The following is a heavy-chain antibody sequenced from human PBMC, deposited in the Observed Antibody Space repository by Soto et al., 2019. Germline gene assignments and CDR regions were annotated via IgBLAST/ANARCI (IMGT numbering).Heavy chain of an antibody. CDR2: IYLDDDK. J-gene: IGHJ5*02. Sequence: QITLKESGPPLVKPTQTLTLTCNFSGFSLTNKGVGVGWIRQPPRKAREWLGIIYLDDDKRYRPSLNNKLTITKDTSKHQVVLTRTDVDTVETANYYCAQLHANRGYDWRYDPWGQGTLVTVSS. V-gene: IGHV2-5*02. CDR3: AQLHANRGYDWRYDP. CDR1: GFSLTNKGVG. D-gene: IGHD5-12*01.